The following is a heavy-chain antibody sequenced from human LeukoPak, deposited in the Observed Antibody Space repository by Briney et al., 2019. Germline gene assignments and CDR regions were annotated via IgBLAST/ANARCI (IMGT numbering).Heavy chain of an antibody. J-gene: IGHJ3*02. CDR3: ARESEEAGYCSSVSCLNDASDI. Sequence: SETLSLTCTVSGGSISSYYWSWIRQPPGKGLEWIVRIYTSGSTTYNASLMNRVTMSVDTSTNQFSLKLSSVTAADTAVYYCARESEEAGYCSSVSCLNDASDIWGQGTMGTVSS. CDR1: GGSISSYY. V-gene: IGHV4-4*07. CDR2: IYTSGST. D-gene: IGHD2-2*01.